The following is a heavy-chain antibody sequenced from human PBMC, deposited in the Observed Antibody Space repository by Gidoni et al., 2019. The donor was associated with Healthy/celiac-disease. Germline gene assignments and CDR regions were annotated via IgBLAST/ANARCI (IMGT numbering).Heavy chain of an antibody. D-gene: IGHD6-19*01. CDR2: IYYSGST. J-gene: IGHJ4*02. CDR3: ARGGGAGMLSFDY. V-gene: IGHV4-39*07. Sequence: SIYYSGSTYYNPSLKSRVTISVDTSKNQFSLKLSSVTAADTAVYYCARGGGAGMLSFDYWGQGTLVTVSS.